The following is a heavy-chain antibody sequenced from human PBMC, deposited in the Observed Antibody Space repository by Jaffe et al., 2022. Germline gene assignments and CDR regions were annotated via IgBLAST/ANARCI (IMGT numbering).Heavy chain of an antibody. J-gene: IGHJ3*02. CDR3: ARERFIQLWLTGAFDI. Sequence: EVQLVESGGGLVQPGGSLRLSCAASGFTFSSYWMSWVRQAPGKGLEWVANIKQDGSEKYYVDSVKGRFTISRDNAKNSLYLQMNSLRAEDTAVYYCARERFIQLWLTGAFDIWGQGTMVTVSS. V-gene: IGHV3-7*01. CDR2: IKQDGSEK. D-gene: IGHD5-18*01. CDR1: GFTFSSYW.